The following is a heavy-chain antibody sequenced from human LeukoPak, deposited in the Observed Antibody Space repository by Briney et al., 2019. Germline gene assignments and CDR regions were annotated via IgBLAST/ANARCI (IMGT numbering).Heavy chain of an antibody. CDR1: GGTFSSYA. CDR3: ARERTNYDYVWGSYRSTQPPHMDV. V-gene: IGHV1-69*05. D-gene: IGHD3-16*02. CDR2: IIPIFGTA. J-gene: IGHJ6*03. Sequence: GCSVKVSCKASGGTFSSYAISWVRQAPGQGLELMGRIIPIFGTANYAQKFQGRVTITTDESTSTAYMELSSLRSEDTAVYYCARERTNYDYVWGSYRSTQPPHMDVWGKGTTVTVSS.